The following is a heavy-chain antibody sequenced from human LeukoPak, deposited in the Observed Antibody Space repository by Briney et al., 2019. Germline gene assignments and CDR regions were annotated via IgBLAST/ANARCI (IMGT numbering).Heavy chain of an antibody. Sequence: ASVKVSCKASGYTFTAYYIHWVRQATGQGLEWMGWMNPNSGNTGYAQKFQGRVTITRNTSISTAYMELSSLRSEDTAVYYCAREAYSSSWFGYYYYMDVWGKGTTVTVSS. CDR1: GYTFTAYY. CDR2: MNPNSGNT. J-gene: IGHJ6*03. D-gene: IGHD6-13*01. CDR3: AREAYSSSWFGYYYYMDV. V-gene: IGHV1-8*03.